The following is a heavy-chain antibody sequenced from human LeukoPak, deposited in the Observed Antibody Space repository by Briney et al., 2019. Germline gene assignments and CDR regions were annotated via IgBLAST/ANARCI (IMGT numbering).Heavy chain of an antibody. D-gene: IGHD4-23*01. CDR2: ISGSGGST. Sequence: GGSLRLSCAASGFTFSNYAMTWVRQAPGKGLEWVSSISGSGGSTYYTDSVEGRFTISRDNSKNTLYLQVNTLRAEDTAVYYCARDVNYGRNRFDYWGQGTLVTVSS. CDR3: ARDVNYGRNRFDY. CDR1: GFTFSNYA. J-gene: IGHJ4*02. V-gene: IGHV3-23*01.